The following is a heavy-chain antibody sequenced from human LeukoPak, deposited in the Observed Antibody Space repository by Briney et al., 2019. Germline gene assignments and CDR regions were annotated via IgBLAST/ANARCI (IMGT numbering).Heavy chain of an antibody. CDR2: ISYDGSNN. CDR3: AKDLTKPGQPDY. CDR1: GFTFSSYG. J-gene: IGHJ4*02. V-gene: IGHV3-30*18. Sequence: GGSLRLSCAASGFTFSSYGMQWVRQAPRKGLEWVAVISYDGSNNYYAASVKGRFTISRDNSKNPLYLQMNSLRAEETAVYYCAKDLTKPGQPDYWGQGTLVTVSS.